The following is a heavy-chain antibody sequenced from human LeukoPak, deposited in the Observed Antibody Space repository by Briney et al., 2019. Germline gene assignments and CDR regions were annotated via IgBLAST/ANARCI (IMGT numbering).Heavy chain of an antibody. CDR3: AKGGHSSGYYWPYFDS. V-gene: IGHV3-30*18. CDR1: GFTFSSYG. J-gene: IGHJ4*02. CDR2: ISNDGSNK. D-gene: IGHD3-22*01. Sequence: GGSLRLSCAASGFTFSSYGMHWVRQAPGKGLEWVAVISNDGSNKYYADSVKGRFTISRDNSKNTLYLQMNSLRAEDTAVYYCAKGGHSSGYYWPYFDSWGQGTLVTVSS.